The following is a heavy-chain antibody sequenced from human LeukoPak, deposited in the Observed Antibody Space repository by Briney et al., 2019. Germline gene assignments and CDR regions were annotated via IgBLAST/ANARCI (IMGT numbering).Heavy chain of an antibody. Sequence: SETLSLTCTVSNYSISSGYYWAWIRQPPGKGLEWIGNIYHSGNTYYNPSLKSRVSLSVDTSENQFSLKLSSVTAANTAVYYCAGTYSLYDPFDIWGQGTMVTVSS. J-gene: IGHJ3*02. D-gene: IGHD6-13*01. CDR1: NYSISSGYY. CDR3: AGTYSLYDPFDI. CDR2: IYHSGNT. V-gene: IGHV4-38-2*02.